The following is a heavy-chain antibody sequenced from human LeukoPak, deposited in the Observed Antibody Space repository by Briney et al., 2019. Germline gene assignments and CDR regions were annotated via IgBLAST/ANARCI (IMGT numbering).Heavy chain of an antibody. D-gene: IGHD2-15*01. Sequence: GGSLRLSCAASGFTLGSYWMTWVRQAPRKGLEWAAAIKEDGSETYYVDSVKGRFTISRDNSKNTLYLQMNSLRAEDTAVYYCAKDQLGYCSGGSCYSNWFDPWGQGTLVTVSS. V-gene: IGHV3-7*01. CDR1: GFTLGSYW. CDR3: AKDQLGYCSGGSCYSNWFDP. J-gene: IGHJ5*02. CDR2: IKEDGSET.